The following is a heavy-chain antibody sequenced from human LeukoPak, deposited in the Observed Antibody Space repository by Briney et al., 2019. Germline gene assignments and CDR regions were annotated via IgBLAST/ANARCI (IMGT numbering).Heavy chain of an antibody. D-gene: IGHD3-10*01. CDR3: ARVRGSWSQPRSGFQH. CDR2: INHSGTT. V-gene: IGHV4-34*01. Sequence: PSETLSLTCAVYGGSFSGSYWSWIRQPPGKGLEWIGEINHSGTTNHNPSLKSRVTISVDTSKNQFSLKLSSVTAADTAMYYCARVRGSWSQPRSGFQHWGQGTLVTVSS. J-gene: IGHJ1*01. CDR1: GGSFSGSY.